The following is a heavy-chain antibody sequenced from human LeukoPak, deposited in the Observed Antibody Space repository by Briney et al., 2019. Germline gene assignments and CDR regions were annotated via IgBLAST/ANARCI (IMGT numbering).Heavy chain of an antibody. J-gene: IGHJ4*02. CDR2: ISAYNGNT. V-gene: IGHV1-18*01. D-gene: IGHD1-7*01. Sequence: GASVKVSCKASGYTFTSYGISWVRQAPGQGLEWMGWISAYNGNTNYAQKLQGRVTMTTDTSTSTAYMELRSLRSDDTAVYYCAGVDWNYASRMLSYWGQGTLVTVSS. CDR1: GYTFTSYG. CDR3: AGVDWNYASRMLSY.